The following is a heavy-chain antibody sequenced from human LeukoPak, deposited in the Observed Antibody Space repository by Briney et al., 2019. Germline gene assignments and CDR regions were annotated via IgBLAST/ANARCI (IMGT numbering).Heavy chain of an antibody. CDR3: AGFSSSSGFYY. CDR2: IYHSGST. Sequence: SETLSLTCTVSGGSISSYYWSWIRQPPGKGLEWIGYIYHSGSTNYNPSLKSRVTISVDTSKNQFSLKLSSVTAADTAVYYCAGFSSSSGFYYWGQGTLVTVSS. D-gene: IGHD6-6*01. CDR1: GGSISSYY. V-gene: IGHV4-59*08. J-gene: IGHJ4*02.